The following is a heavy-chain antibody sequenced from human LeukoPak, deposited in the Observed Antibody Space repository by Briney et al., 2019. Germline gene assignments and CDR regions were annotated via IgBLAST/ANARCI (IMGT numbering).Heavy chain of an antibody. CDR2: IYYSGST. CDR3: AKARWLQLFLFDY. J-gene: IGHJ4*02. CDR1: GGSISSYY. V-gene: IGHV4-59*01. D-gene: IGHD5-24*01. Sequence: SETLSLTCTVSGGSISSYYWSWIRQPPGKGLEWIGYIYYSGSTNYNPSLKSRVTISVDTSKNQFSLKLSSVTAADTAVYYCAKARWLQLFLFDYWGQGTLVTVSS.